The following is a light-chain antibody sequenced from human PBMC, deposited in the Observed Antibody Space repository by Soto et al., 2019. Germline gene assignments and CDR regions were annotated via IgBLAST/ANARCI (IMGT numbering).Light chain of an antibody. CDR2: DAS. CDR3: QQYISYPLT. V-gene: IGKV1-5*01. Sequence: DIQMTQSPSTLSASVGDGVTITCRASQSITTWLAWYQQKVGQAPKLLLSDASTLETGVPSRFSGSGSGTQFTLTIAGLQPEDVANYYCQQYISYPLTFGGGTTVQ. J-gene: IGKJ4*01. CDR1: QSITTW.